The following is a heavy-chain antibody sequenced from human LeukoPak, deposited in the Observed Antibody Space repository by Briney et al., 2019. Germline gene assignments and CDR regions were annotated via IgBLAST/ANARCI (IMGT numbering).Heavy chain of an antibody. CDR2: IYYSGST. D-gene: IGHD7-27*01. CDR3: ARDRKRGLLGYYYYMDV. CDR1: GGSIGTYY. J-gene: IGHJ6*03. V-gene: IGHV4-59*12. Sequence: SETLSLTCTVSGGSIGTYYWSRIRQSPGKGLEWIGYIYYSGSTYYNPSLKSRVTISVDTSKNQFSLKLSSVTAADTAVYYCARDRKRGLLGYYYYMDVWGKGTTVTVSS.